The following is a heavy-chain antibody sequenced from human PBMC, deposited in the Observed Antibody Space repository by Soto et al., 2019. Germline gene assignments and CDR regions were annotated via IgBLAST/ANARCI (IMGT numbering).Heavy chain of an antibody. J-gene: IGHJ4*02. CDR3: ARYARTPDF. V-gene: IGHV4-59*01. CDR1: GASITSSY. D-gene: IGHD2-2*01. Sequence: QVQLQESGPGLVKPSETLSLTCTVSGASITSSYWTWFRQPPGQGLESIGYIYYTGDTNTNPSLKXRXTXXIDTSKNHSSLKLSSVTAADTAVYYCARYARTPDFWGQGPLVTVSS. CDR2: IYYTGDT.